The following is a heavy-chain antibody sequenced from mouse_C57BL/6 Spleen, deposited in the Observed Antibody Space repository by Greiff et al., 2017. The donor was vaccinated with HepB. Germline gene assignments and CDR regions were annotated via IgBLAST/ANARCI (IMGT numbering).Heavy chain of an antibody. Sequence: VQLQQSGAELVRPGASVTLSCKASGYTLTDYEMHWVKQTPVHGLEWIGAIDPETGGTAYNQKFKGKAILTADKSSSTAYMELRSLTSEDSAVYYCTREEGLRRGFAYWGQGTLVTVSA. CDR1: GYTLTDYE. D-gene: IGHD2-2*01. V-gene: IGHV1-15*01. CDR3: TREEGLRRGFAY. J-gene: IGHJ3*01. CDR2: IDPETGGT.